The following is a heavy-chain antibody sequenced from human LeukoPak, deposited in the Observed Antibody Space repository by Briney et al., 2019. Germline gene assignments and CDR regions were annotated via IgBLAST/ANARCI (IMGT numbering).Heavy chain of an antibody. CDR3: ARVAANLESYSSGWYVREHEYFQH. D-gene: IGHD6-19*01. Sequence: ASVKVSCKASGYTFTGYYMHWVRQAPGQGLEWMGWINPNSGGTNYAQKFQGRVTMTRDTSISTAYMELSRLRSDDTAVYYCARVAANLESYSSGWYVREHEYFQHWGQGTLVTVSS. J-gene: IGHJ1*01. CDR1: GYTFTGYY. V-gene: IGHV1-2*02. CDR2: INPNSGGT.